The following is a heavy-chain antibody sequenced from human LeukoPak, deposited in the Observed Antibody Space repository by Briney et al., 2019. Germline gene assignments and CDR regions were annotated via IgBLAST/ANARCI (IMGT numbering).Heavy chain of an antibody. J-gene: IGHJ4*02. CDR2: INTHGTTT. CDR1: GFTFSNYW. V-gene: IGHV3-74*01. CDR3: AKDEGIAVAGIGGFDY. D-gene: IGHD6-19*01. Sequence: GGSLRLSCAASGFTFSNYWIHWVRQAPGKGLVWVSRINTHGTTTTYADSVKGRFTISRDNSKNTLYLQMNSLRAEDTAVYYCAKDEGIAVAGIGGFDYWGQGTRVTVSS.